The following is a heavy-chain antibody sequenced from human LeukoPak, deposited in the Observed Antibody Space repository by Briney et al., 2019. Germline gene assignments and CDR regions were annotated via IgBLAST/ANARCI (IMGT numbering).Heavy chain of an antibody. CDR1: GGTFSSYA. CDR2: IIPILGIA. CDR3: ARDYSSSSRLPS. D-gene: IGHD6-6*01. Sequence: KPGSSVKVSCKASGGTFSSYAISWVRQAPGQGLEWMGRIIPILGIANYAQKFQGRVTITADKSTSTAYMELSSLRSEDTAVYYCARDYSSSSRLPSWGQGTLVTVSS. J-gene: IGHJ5*02. V-gene: IGHV1-69*04.